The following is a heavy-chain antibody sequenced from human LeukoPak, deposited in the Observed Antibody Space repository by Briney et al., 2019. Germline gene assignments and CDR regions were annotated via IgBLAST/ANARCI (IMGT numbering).Heavy chain of an antibody. Sequence: SETLSLTCTVSSDSIFTSNWWSWVRQPPGKGLEWIGQIFHSGSTSYSPSLKSRVTISMDKSKNQISLRLTSVTAADTAVYYCARSPTKRVPEDYWGQGTLVTVSS. J-gene: IGHJ4*02. V-gene: IGHV4-4*02. CDR2: IFHSGST. D-gene: IGHD2-2*01. CDR1: SDSIFTSNW. CDR3: ARSPTKRVPEDY.